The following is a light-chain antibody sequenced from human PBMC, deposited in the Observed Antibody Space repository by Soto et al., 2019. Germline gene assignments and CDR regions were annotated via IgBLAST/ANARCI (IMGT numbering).Light chain of an antibody. Sequence: EIVLTQSPATLSLSPGERATLSCRASQSVSSYLAWYQQKPGQAPRLLIYDASNMATGIPARFSGGGSGTDFTRTISSLEPEDFAVYYCQQRFNWPRFTFAQGTKLEIK. J-gene: IGKJ2*01. CDR3: QQRFNWPRFT. V-gene: IGKV3-11*01. CDR1: QSVSSY. CDR2: DAS.